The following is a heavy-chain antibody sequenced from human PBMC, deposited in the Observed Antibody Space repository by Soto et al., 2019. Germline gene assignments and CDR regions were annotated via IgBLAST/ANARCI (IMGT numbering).Heavy chain of an antibody. CDR2: IDGDSGGT. Sequence: QVQLMQSGAEVKKPGASVKVSCKASGYTFTNYYIHWVRQAPGQGLEWLGWIDGDSGGTSYAQKFQGWVTMTRDTSINTAHMELSRLTSDDTAVYYCARTPNNGRAGVYGMDVWGQGTTVTVSS. CDR1: GYTFTNYY. J-gene: IGHJ6*02. V-gene: IGHV1-2*04. CDR3: ARTPNNGRAGVYGMDV. D-gene: IGHD1-26*01.